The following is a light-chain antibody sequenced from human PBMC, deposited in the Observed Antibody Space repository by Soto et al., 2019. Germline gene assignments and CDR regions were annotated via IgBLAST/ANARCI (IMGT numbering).Light chain of an antibody. Sequence: QSVLTQPRSVSGAPGQRVTISCTGSTSNIGAGYDFHWYQQLPGTAPKLLIYDNINRPSGVPDRFSGSKSGTSASLAIPGLEPEDEAYYYSQAYDSTFYVFGAGTKLTVL. J-gene: IGLJ1*01. CDR3: QAYDSTFYV. CDR2: DNI. V-gene: IGLV1-40*01. CDR1: TSNIGAGYD.